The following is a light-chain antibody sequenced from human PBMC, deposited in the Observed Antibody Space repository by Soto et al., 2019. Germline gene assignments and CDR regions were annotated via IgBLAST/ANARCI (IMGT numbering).Light chain of an antibody. CDR3: QQTFSPPYG. Sequence: DIQMTQSLSSLSASVGDTVTITCRASQSISNSLSWYQQKPGKAPKFLIYVASTLQRGVPSRFSGSGSGTDFPLTISSLPPEDVATYYCQQTFSPPYGFGQGTKLEIK. V-gene: IGKV1-39*01. J-gene: IGKJ2*03. CDR2: VAS. CDR1: QSISNS.